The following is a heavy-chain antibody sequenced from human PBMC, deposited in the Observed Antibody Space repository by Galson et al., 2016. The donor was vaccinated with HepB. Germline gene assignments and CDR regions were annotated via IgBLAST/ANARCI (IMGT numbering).Heavy chain of an antibody. Sequence: SVKVSCKVSGYTLTDLSIHWVRQAPGKGLEWMGSFDPEDDKAIYAQKFQGRVTVTENTSTETAYMELSSLGSEDTAVYYCATGVGYSFDYWGHGTLVTVPS. CDR3: ATGVGYSFDY. CDR2: FDPEDDKA. D-gene: IGHD5-18*01. J-gene: IGHJ4*01. V-gene: IGHV1-24*01. CDR1: GYTLTDLS.